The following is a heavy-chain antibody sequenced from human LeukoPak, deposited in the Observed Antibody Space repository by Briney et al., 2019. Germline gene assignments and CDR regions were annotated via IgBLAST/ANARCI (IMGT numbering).Heavy chain of an antibody. J-gene: IGHJ4*02. D-gene: IGHD6-19*01. CDR2: IIPILGIA. CDR1: GGTFSSYA. V-gene: IGHV1-69*10. CDR3: AGDGIAVAGTLGVSFYY. Sequence: SVKVSCKASGGTFSSYAISWVRQAPGQGLEWMGWIIPILGIANYAQKFQGRVTITADKSMSTAYMELRSLRSEDTPVYYCAGDGIAVAGTLGVSFYYCGEGSLVTVSS.